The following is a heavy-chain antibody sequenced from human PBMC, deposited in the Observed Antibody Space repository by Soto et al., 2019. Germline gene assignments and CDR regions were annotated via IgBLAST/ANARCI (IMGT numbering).Heavy chain of an antibody. CDR3: ARDRAYDSSGYYRY. Sequence: GGSLRLSCAASGFTFSSYGMHWVRQAPGKGLEWVAVIWYGGSNKYYADSVKGRFTISRDNSKNTLYLQMNSLRAEDTAVYYCARDRAYDSSGYYRYWGQGTLFTVSS. J-gene: IGHJ4*02. V-gene: IGHV3-33*01. D-gene: IGHD3-22*01. CDR1: GFTFSSYG. CDR2: IWYGGSNK.